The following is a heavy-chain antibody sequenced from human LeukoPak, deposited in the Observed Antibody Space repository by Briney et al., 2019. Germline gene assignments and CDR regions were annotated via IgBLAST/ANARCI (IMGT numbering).Heavy chain of an antibody. CDR3: VKDQAGTTGNAFDI. CDR1: GLSFSRYL. J-gene: IGHJ3*02. Sequence: PGGSLRLSCSVSGLSFSRYLMHWVRQAPGKGLEYASAISSNGGSTYYADSVKGRFTISRDNSKNTMYLQMNSLRGEDTAVYYCVKDQAGTTGNAFDIWGQGTVVTVSS. CDR2: ISSNGGST. V-gene: IGHV3-64D*06. D-gene: IGHD1-1*01.